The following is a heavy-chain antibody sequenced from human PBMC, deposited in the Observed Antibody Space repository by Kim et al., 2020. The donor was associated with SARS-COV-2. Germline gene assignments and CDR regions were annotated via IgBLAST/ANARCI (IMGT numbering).Heavy chain of an antibody. CDR1: GFTFSSYG. CDR3: ARDTRDYYGMDF. Sequence: GGSLRLSCAASGFTFSSYGMHWVRQDPGKGLEWVAVIWYDGSNKYYADSVKGRFTISRDNSKNTLYLQMNSLRVEDTVVYYCARDTRDYYGMDFWGQGT. J-gene: IGHJ6*01. V-gene: IGHV3-33*01. CDR2: IWYDGSNK.